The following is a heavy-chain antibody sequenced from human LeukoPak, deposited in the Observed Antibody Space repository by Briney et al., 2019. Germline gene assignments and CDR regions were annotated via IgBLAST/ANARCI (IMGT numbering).Heavy chain of an antibody. D-gene: IGHD2-2*02. CDR2: ISIRGTDI. V-gene: IGHV3-11*01. Sequence: GGTLRLSCAASGFTFSDYYMSWIRQAPGKGQGRVSFISIRGTDIFYADSMKGRFTISRDNAKNSLYLQMNSLRAEDTAVYYCVRYCSSTSCYIGSGEYFQHWGQGTLVAVSS. CDR1: GFTFSDYY. J-gene: IGHJ1*01. CDR3: VRYCSSTSCYIGSGEYFQH.